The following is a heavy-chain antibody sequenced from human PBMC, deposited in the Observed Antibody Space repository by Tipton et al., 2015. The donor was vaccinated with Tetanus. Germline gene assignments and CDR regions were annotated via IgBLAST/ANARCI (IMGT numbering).Heavy chain of an antibody. CDR2: INVGNGHT. D-gene: IGHD3-22*01. CDR3: ARSRGGTRVYYAIAF. J-gene: IGHJ4*02. V-gene: IGHV1-3*01. Sequence: QSGAEVKNPGASVRISCKASGYTFRGSYIHWVRQAPGQGLEWIGWINVGNGHTTYSQKFQGRVTITADKSTSTAYMELSSLRSEDTGVYYCARSRGGTRVYYAIAFWGQGTLVTVSS. CDR1: GYTFRGSY.